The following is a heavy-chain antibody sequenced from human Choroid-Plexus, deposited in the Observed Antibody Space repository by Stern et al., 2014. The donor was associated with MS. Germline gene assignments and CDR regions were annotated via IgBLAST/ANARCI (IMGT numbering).Heavy chain of an antibody. D-gene: IGHD2-8*01. Sequence: EVQLVESGGGLVRPGGSLRLTCAASGFTFSSYWRHWVRQVPGKGLVWVARIGSDGSDPIYADSVKGRFTISRDNSRNTVYLQMNRLRAEDTAVYFCAREYEVYSIQAYYGMDVWGQGTTVIVSS. CDR3: AREYEVYSIQAYYGMDV. CDR2: IGSDGSDP. V-gene: IGHV3-74*02. CDR1: GFTFSSYW. J-gene: IGHJ6*02.